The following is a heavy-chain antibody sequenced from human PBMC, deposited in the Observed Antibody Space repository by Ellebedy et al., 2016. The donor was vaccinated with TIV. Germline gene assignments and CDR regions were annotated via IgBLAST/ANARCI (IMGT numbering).Heavy chain of an antibody. D-gene: IGHD5-12*01. CDR1: GYTFTGYY. CDR2: INPNSGGT. CDR3: ARGLGIVATIELYYYGMDV. J-gene: IGHJ6*02. Sequence: ASVKVSCXASGYTFTGYYMHWVRQAPGQGLEWMGWINPNSGGTNYAQKFQGWVTMTRDTSISTAYMELSRLRSDDTAVYYCARGLGIVATIELYYYGMDVWGQGTTVTVSS. V-gene: IGHV1-2*04.